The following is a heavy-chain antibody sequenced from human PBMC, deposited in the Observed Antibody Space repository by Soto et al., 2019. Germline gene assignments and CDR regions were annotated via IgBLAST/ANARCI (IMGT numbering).Heavy chain of an antibody. J-gene: IGHJ6*04. Sequence: GGSLRLSCAASGFTFSSYSMNWVRQAPGKGLEWVSSISSSSSYIYYADSVKGRFTISRDNAKNSLYLQMNSLRAEDTAVYYCARDHPPAAMSPVMMDVWGKGTTVTVSS. D-gene: IGHD2-2*01. CDR3: ARDHPPAAMSPVMMDV. CDR2: ISSSSSYI. CDR1: GFTFSSYS. V-gene: IGHV3-21*01.